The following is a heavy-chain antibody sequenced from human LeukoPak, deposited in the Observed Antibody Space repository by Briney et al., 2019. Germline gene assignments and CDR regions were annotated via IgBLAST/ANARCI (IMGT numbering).Heavy chain of an antibody. J-gene: IGHJ6*03. CDR3: ARDSSILLSGYYYYMDV. CDR1: GGSFSGYY. D-gene: IGHD1-26*01. Sequence: SETLSLTCAVYGGSFSGYYWSWIRQPPGKGLEWIGEINHSGSTYYNPSLKSRVTISVDTSKNQFSLKLSSVTAADTAVYYCARDSSILLSGYYYYMDVWGKGTTVTVSS. CDR2: INHSGST. V-gene: IGHV4-34*01.